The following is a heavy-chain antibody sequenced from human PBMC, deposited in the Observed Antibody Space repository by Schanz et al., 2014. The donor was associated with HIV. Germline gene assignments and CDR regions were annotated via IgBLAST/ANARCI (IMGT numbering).Heavy chain of an antibody. V-gene: IGHV1-2*02. Sequence: QVQLVQSGAEVKKPGASVKVSCKASGYIFTGHLMHWVRQAPGQGLEWMGWINPNSGATDSAQKFQGRVTMTRDTSISTAFMELSSLRSDDTAVYYCARDTNFVLDVWGQGTTVTVSS. CDR1: GYIFTGHL. J-gene: IGHJ6*02. CDR3: ARDTNFVLDV. D-gene: IGHD2-8*01. CDR2: INPNSGAT.